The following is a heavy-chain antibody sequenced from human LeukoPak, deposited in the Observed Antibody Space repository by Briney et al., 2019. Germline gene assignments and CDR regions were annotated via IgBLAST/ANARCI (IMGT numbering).Heavy chain of an antibody. J-gene: IGHJ4*02. D-gene: IGHD1-26*01. CDR3: TAGVGLTDNDY. CDR1: GITFSSAW. V-gene: IGHV3-15*01. Sequence: GGSLRLSCAASGITFSSAWMSWVRQAPGKGLEWVGRIKSRSAGGAIDYAAPVKGRFSIPRDDSKNTVYLQMNSLETEDTALYYCTAGVGLTDNDYWGQGTLVTVSS. CDR2: IKSRSAGGAI.